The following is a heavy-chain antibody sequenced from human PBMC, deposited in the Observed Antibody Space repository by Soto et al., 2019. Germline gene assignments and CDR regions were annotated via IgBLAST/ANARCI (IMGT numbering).Heavy chain of an antibody. CDR3: ARDLAAGMIDY. J-gene: IGHJ4*02. CDR1: GYTFTSYG. V-gene: IGHV1-18*01. Sequence: QVQLVQSGAEVKKPGASVKVSCKASGYTFTSYGISWVRQAPGQGLEWMGWISAHNGNTKYAQKVQGRLTMTTDTSTSTAYMGLRSLRSDDTAVYCCARDLAAGMIDYWGQGTLVTVSS. CDR2: ISAHNGNT. D-gene: IGHD6-13*01.